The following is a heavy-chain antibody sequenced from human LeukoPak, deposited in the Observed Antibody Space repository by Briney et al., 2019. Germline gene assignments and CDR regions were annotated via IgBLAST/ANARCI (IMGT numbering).Heavy chain of an antibody. CDR2: IYSGGST. CDR3: ARAAYSSSWLTTSNDY. Sequence: PGGSLRLSCAASGFTVSSNYMSWVRQAPGKGLEWVSVIYSGGSTYYADSVKGRFTISRDNSKNTLYLQMNSLRAEDTAVYYCARAAYSSSWLTTSNDYWGQGTPVTVSS. CDR1: GFTVSSNY. D-gene: IGHD6-13*01. V-gene: IGHV3-53*01. J-gene: IGHJ4*02.